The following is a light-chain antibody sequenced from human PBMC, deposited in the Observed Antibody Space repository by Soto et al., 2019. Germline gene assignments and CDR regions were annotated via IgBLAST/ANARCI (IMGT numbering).Light chain of an antibody. V-gene: IGKV3-15*01. CDR2: GAP. CDR1: QSVTSN. Sequence: EIVMTQSPATLSVSPGERATLSCRASQSVTSNLAWYQQKPGQAPRLLIYGAPTRATSIPARFSGRGSGTEFTLTISSLQSEDFAVYYCQQYNDRPSFGQGTKVDIK. J-gene: IGKJ1*01. CDR3: QQYNDRPS.